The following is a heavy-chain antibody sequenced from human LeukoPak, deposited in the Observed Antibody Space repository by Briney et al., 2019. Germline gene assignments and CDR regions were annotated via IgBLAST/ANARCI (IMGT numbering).Heavy chain of an antibody. CDR2: ISSSSSNI. Sequence: GGSLRLSCAASGFTFSSYSMNWVRQAPGKGLGWVSSISSSSSNIYYADSVKGRFTISRDNAKNSLYLQMNSLRAEDTAVYYCARVTLLGAAAGFDYWGQGTLVTVSS. J-gene: IGHJ4*02. D-gene: IGHD6-13*01. CDR3: ARVTLLGAAAGFDY. V-gene: IGHV3-21*01. CDR1: GFTFSSYS.